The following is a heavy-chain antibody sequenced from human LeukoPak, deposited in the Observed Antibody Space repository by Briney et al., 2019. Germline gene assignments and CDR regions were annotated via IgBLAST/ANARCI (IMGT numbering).Heavy chain of an antibody. Sequence: GGSLRLSCAASGFTFSSYGMHWVRQAPGKGLEWVAFIQYDGSNKYYADSVKGRFTISRDNSKNTVYLQMNSLRAEDTAVYYCARGSGAMDVWGKGTTVTVSS. CDR1: GFTFSSYG. V-gene: IGHV3-30*02. J-gene: IGHJ6*04. CDR3: ARGSGAMDV. D-gene: IGHD7-27*01. CDR2: IQYDGSNK.